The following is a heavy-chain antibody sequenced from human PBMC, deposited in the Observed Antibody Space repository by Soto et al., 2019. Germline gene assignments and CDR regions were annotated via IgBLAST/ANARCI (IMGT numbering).Heavy chain of an antibody. V-gene: IGHV1-18*01. CDR3: ARDAGYSSGWYSDAFES. J-gene: IGHJ3*02. D-gene: IGHD6-19*01. Sequence: ASVKVSCKASGYTFTSYGISWVRQAPGQGLEWMGWISAYNGNTNYAQKLQGRVTMTTDTSTSTAYMELRSLRSDDTAVYYCARDAGYSSGWYSDAFESWGKGTMVTVAS. CDR2: ISAYNGNT. CDR1: GYTFTSYG.